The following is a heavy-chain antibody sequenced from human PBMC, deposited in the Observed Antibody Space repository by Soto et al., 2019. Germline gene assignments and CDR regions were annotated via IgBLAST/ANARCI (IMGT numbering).Heavy chain of an antibody. J-gene: IGHJ6*02. Sequence: QITLKESGPSLVKPTQTLTLTCTFSGFSLSTGGVGVGWIRQPPGKALEWLALIYWDEDKRYSPSLRSRLTVAKDTSKYQVVLTMTNMDPVDTATYYCAHSRCGGDCLQSYSSHYYYGMDVWGQGTTVTVSS. CDR1: GFSLSTGGVG. CDR2: IYWDEDK. D-gene: IGHD2-21*02. V-gene: IGHV2-5*02. CDR3: AHSRCGGDCLQSYSSHYYYGMDV.